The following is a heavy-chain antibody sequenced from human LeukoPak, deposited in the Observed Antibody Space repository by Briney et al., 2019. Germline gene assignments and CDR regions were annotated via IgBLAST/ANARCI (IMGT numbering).Heavy chain of an antibody. CDR3: VKSASTWYLFDY. J-gene: IGHJ4*02. CDR1: GYTFTDCH. Sequence: ASVKVSCKASGYTFTDCHMHWVRQAPGQGLEWMGWINPNSGGTNYAQKFQGRVTMTRDTSISTAYIELSRLRSDDTAVYYCVKSASTWYLFDYWGQGTLVTVSS. D-gene: IGHD6-13*01. CDR2: INPNSGGT. V-gene: IGHV1-2*02.